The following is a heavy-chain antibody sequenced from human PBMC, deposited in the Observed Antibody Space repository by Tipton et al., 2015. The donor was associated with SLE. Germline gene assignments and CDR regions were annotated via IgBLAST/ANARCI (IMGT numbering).Heavy chain of an antibody. Sequence: LSLTCAVYGGSFSGYFWSWIRQPPGKGLEWIGEINHSGSTNYNPSLKSRVTISVDTSKNQFSLKLSSVTAADTAVYYCARGPYYDILTSYFDYWGQGTLVTVSS. V-gene: IGHV4-34*01. CDR3: ARGPYYDILTSYFDY. CDR2: INHSGST. J-gene: IGHJ4*02. CDR1: GGSFSGYF. D-gene: IGHD3-9*01.